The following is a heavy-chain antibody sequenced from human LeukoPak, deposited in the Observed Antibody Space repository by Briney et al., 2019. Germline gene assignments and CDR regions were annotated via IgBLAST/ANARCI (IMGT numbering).Heavy chain of an antibody. J-gene: IGHJ4*02. CDR1: GGTFSSYA. Sequence: EASVKVSCKASGGTFSSYAISGVRKALGQGLEWMGGIIPIFGTANYAQKFQGRVTITADKSTSTAYMELSSLRSEDTAVYYCAREKFGFGELSYNRLPHKYYFDYWGQGTLVTVSS. CDR3: AREKFGFGELSYNRLPHKYYFDY. CDR2: IIPIFGTA. V-gene: IGHV1-69*06. D-gene: IGHD3-10*01.